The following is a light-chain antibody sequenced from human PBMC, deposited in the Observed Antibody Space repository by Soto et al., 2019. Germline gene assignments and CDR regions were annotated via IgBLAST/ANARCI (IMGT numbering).Light chain of an antibody. CDR1: SSDVGSYNL. Sequence: QSVLTQPASVSGSPGQSITISCTGTSSDVGSYNLVSWYQQHPGKAPKLIIYEGTKRPSGVSNRFSGSKSGNTASLTISGLQAEDEADYYCCSYAGSPTFPWIFGGGTKVTVL. J-gene: IGLJ3*02. CDR3: CSYAGSPTFPWI. V-gene: IGLV2-23*03. CDR2: EGT.